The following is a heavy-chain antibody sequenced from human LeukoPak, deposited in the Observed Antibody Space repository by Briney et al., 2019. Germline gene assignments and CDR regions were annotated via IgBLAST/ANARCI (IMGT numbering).Heavy chain of an antibody. D-gene: IGHD1-1*01. J-gene: IGHJ5*02. CDR1: GYTFTSYY. CDR3: ARAVAPNWNPDHNWFDP. V-gene: IGHV1-46*01. Sequence: VASVKVSCKASGYTFTSYYMHWLRQAPGQGLEWMGIINPSGGIANYAQKFQGRVTITADKSTSTAYMELSSLRSEDTAVYYCARAVAPNWNPDHNWFDPWGQGTLVTVSS. CDR2: INPSGGIA.